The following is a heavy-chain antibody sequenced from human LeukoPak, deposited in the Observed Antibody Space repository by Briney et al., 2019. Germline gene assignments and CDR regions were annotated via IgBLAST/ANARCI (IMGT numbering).Heavy chain of an antibody. CDR2: IYSGGST. D-gene: IGHD6-19*01. CDR1: GFTVSSNY. CDR3: ASHYSSGWYPLFDY. V-gene: IGHV3-53*01. Sequence: GGSLRLSCAASGFTVSSNYMSWVRQAPGKGLEWVSVIYSGGSTYYADSVKGRFTISRDNSKNTLYLQMNSLRAEDTAVYYCASHYSSGWYPLFDYWGQGTLVTVSS. J-gene: IGHJ4*02.